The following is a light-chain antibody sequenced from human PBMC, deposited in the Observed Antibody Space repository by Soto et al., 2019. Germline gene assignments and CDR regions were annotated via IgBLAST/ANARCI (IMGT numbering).Light chain of an antibody. J-gene: IGLJ2*01. CDR3: QSYDLTLSGVV. Sequence: QSVLTQPPSVSGAPGQRVTISCTGSRSNIGAGYDVHWYQQLPGPAPTLLLDGNTNRPSGIPDRFSGSKSGTSASLAITGLQAEDEADYYCQSYDLTLSGVVFGGGTKVTVL. V-gene: IGLV1-40*01. CDR2: GNT. CDR1: RSNIGAGYD.